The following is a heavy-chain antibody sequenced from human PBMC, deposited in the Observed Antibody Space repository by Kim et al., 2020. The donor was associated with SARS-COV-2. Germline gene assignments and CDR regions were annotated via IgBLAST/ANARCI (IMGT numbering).Heavy chain of an antibody. V-gene: IGHV3-49*04. CDR3: TRDGREFDYLLAPFDY. J-gene: IGHJ4*02. Sequence: GGSLRLSCSTSGFIFGDFAMSWVRQAPGKGLEWVGFIRGQGYGETREYAASIKGRFTISRDHAKGIAYLQMDSLKSDDTGVYFCTRDGREFDYLLAPFDYWGQGTLVTVPS. CDR1: GFIFGDFA. D-gene: IGHD3-9*01. CDR2: IRGQGYGETR.